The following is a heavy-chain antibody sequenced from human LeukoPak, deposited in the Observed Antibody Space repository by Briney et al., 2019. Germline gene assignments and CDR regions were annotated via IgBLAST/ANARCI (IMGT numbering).Heavy chain of an antibody. CDR1: GGSISSSNW. J-gene: IGHJ4*02. CDR3: ARIWYTSGWYFFDY. D-gene: IGHD6-19*01. V-gene: IGHV4-4*02. Sequence: SETLSLTCAVSGGSISSSNWWSWVRQPSGKGLEWIGEIYHSGSTNYNPSLKSRVTISVDKSKNQFSLKLSSVTAADAAVYYCARIWYTSGWYFFDYWGQGTLVTVSS. CDR2: IYHSGST.